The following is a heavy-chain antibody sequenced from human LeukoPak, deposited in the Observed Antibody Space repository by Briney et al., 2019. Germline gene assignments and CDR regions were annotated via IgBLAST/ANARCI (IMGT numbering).Heavy chain of an antibody. Sequence: SETLSLTCTVSGGSISSGSYDWSWIRQPAGKGLEWIGRIYTSGSTNYNPSLKSRVTISVDTSKNQFSLKLSSVTAAYTAVYYCARGKSGYSYGDRFDYWGQGTLVTVSS. V-gene: IGHV4-61*02. J-gene: IGHJ4*02. CDR2: IYTSGST. CDR1: GGSISSGSYD. CDR3: ARGKSGYSYGDRFDY. D-gene: IGHD5-18*01.